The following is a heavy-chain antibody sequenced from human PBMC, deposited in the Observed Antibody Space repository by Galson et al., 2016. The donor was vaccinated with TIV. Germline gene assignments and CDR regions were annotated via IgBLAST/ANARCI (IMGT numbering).Heavy chain of an antibody. D-gene: IGHD6-13*01. CDR2: INAGNGNT. V-gene: IGHV1-3*01. CDR3: ASSGYSSSWWTFDY. Sequence: SVKVSCKASGYTFSSYAMHWVRQAAGKGLAWLGWINAGNGNTKSSQKFQGRLTITRDTTASTAYMVLSSLRSEDTAVYYGASSGYSSSWWTFDYWGQGALVTVSS. J-gene: IGHJ4*02. CDR1: GYTFSSYA.